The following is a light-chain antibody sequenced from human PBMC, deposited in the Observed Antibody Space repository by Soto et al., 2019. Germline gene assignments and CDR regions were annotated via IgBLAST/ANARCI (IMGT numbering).Light chain of an antibody. CDR3: QQYDDYWT. CDR2: DAS. V-gene: IGKV1-5*01. CDR1: QPISTW. Sequence: DIQMTHSPSTLSGSVGDRVTITCRASQPISTWLAWYQEKPGKAPKLLIYDASSLEGGVPSRFSGSGSGTEFTLTISSLQPDDFATYYCQQYDDYWTFGQGTKVDIK. J-gene: IGKJ1*01.